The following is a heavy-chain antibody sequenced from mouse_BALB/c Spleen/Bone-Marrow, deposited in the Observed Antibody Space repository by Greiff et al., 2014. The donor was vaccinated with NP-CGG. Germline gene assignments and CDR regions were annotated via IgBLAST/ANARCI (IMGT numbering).Heavy chain of an antibody. J-gene: IGHJ2*01. CDR1: GFNIKDYY. CDR3: ARWGNYYFDY. CDR2: IDPENGNT. V-gene: IGHV14-1*02. Sequence: EVKLMESGAELVRPGALVKLSCKASGFNIKDYYMHWVKQRPEQGLEWIGWIDPENGNTIYDPKFQGKASITADTSSSTAYLQLSSLTSEDTAVYYCARWGNYYFDYWGQGTTLTVSS.